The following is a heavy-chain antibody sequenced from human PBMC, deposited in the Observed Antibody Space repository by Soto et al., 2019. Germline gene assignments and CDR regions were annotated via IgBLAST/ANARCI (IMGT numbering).Heavy chain of an antibody. V-gene: IGHV3-23*01. CDR1: GFTFSSYA. D-gene: IGHD6-19*01. J-gene: IGHJ6*02. CDR2: ISGSGGST. Sequence: GSLRLSCAASGFTFSSYAMSWVRQAPGKGLEWVSAISGSGGSTYYADSVKGRFTISRDNSKNTLYLQMNSLRAEDTAVYYCAKGPLAVAGRVRYYYGMDVWGQGTTVTVSS. CDR3: AKGPLAVAGRVRYYYGMDV.